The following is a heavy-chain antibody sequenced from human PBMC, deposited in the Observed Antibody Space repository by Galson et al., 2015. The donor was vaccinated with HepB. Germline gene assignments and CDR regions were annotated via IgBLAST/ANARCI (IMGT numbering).Heavy chain of an antibody. CDR3: VREPPLGTPVDH. J-gene: IGHJ4*02. D-gene: IGHD7-27*01. V-gene: IGHV3-21*01. CDR2: IDCGSSNT. Sequence: SLRLSCAGSGFTFSSYNMNWVRQAPGKGLEWVACIDCGSSNTYYADSLKGRFTISRDNAKNSLCLQMNSLRPEDTAVYYCVREPPLGTPVDHWGQGTLVTVSS. CDR1: GFTFSSYN.